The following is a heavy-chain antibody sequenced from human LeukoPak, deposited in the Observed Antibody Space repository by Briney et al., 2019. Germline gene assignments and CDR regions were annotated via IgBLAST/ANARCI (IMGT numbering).Heavy chain of an antibody. CDR2: ISSSGSTI. CDR1: GFTFSSYE. V-gene: IGHV3-48*03. D-gene: IGHD1-26*01. Sequence: PGGSLRLSCAASGFTFSSYEMNWVRQAPGKGLEWVSYISSSGSTIYYADSVKGRFTISRDNAKNSLYLQMNSLRAEDTAVYYCARDGIEYYYYYYMDVWGKGTTVTVSS. CDR3: ARDGIEYYYYYYMDV. J-gene: IGHJ6*03.